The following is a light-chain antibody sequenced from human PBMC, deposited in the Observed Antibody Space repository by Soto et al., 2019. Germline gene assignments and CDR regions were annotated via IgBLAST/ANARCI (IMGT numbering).Light chain of an antibody. CDR2: DNN. V-gene: IGLV1-40*01. Sequence: QSVLTQPPSVSGAPGQRVTISCTWSSSNIGAGYDVHWYQHLPGSAPKLLIYDNNNRPSGVPDRFSGSKSGTSASLAITGLRAEDEADYYCQYYDNSVSDSWVFGGGTKLTVL. CDR3: QYYDNSVSDSWV. J-gene: IGLJ3*02. CDR1: SSNIGAGYD.